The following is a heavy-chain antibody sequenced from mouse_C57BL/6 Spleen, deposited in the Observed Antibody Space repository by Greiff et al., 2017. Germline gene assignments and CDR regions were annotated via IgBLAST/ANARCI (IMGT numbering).Heavy chain of an antibody. J-gene: IGHJ1*03. D-gene: IGHD1-1*01. CDR3: AMQFITTVVATRWYFDV. Sequence: DVKLVESGGGLVKPGGSLTLSCAASGFTFSDYGMHWVRQAPEKGLEWVAYISSGSSTIYYADTVKGRFTISRDNAKNTLFLQMTSRRSEDTAMYYCAMQFITTVVATRWYFDVWGTGTTVTVSS. V-gene: IGHV5-17*01. CDR2: ISSGSSTI. CDR1: GFTFSDYG.